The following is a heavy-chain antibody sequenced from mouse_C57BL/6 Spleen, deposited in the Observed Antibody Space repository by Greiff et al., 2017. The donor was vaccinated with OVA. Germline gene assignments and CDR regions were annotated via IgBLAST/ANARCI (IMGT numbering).Heavy chain of an antibody. CDR1: GYTFTSYW. CDR3: ARDYSKIDYAMDY. CDR2: IHPNSGST. Sequence: QVQLKQPGAELVKPGASVKLSCKASGYTFTSYWMHWVKQRPGQGLEWIGMIHPNSGSTNYNEKFKSKATLTVDKSSSTAYMQLSSLTSEDSAVYYCARDYSKIDYAMDYWGQGTSVTVSS. D-gene: IGHD2-5*01. V-gene: IGHV1-64*01. J-gene: IGHJ4*01.